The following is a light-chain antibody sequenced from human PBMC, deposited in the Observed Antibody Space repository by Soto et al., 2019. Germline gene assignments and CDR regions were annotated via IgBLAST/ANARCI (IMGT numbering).Light chain of an antibody. CDR1: QSVSSY. J-gene: IGKJ4*01. Sequence: IVLTQSPATLSLSPGERATLSFMASQSVSSYLAWYQQKAGQAPRLLIYDASNRATGIPARFSGSGSGTDFTLTISSLEPEDFAVYYCQQRSNWPLTFGGGTKVDIK. CDR2: DAS. CDR3: QQRSNWPLT. V-gene: IGKV3-11*01.